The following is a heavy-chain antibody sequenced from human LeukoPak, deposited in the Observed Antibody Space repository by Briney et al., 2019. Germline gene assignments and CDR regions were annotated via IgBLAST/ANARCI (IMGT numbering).Heavy chain of an antibody. CDR2: ISAYNGNT. CDR3: ARDASDYGDPPDYYYGMDV. J-gene: IGHJ6*02. Sequence: ASVKVSCKASGYTFTSYGISWVRQASGQGLEWMGWISAYNGNTNYAQKLQGRVTMTTDTSTSTAYMELRSLRSDDTAVYYCARDASDYGDPPDYYYGMDVWGQGTTVTVSS. D-gene: IGHD4-17*01. V-gene: IGHV1-18*01. CDR1: GYTFTSYG.